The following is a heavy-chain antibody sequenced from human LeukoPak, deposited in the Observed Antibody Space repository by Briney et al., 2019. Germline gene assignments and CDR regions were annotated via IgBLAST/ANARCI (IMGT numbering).Heavy chain of an antibody. D-gene: IGHD3-9*01. V-gene: IGHV4-59*08. CDR3: ARQKTAPPIFEYYGMDI. J-gene: IGHJ6*02. CDR1: GGSMSSYY. CDR2: IYYRGST. Sequence: SETLSLTCTVSGGSMSSYYWSWIRQPPGKGLEWIGYIYYRGSTTYNPSLKSRVTISVDTSKNQFSLNLSFVTAADTAIYYCARQKTAPPIFEYYGMDIWGQGTTVTVSS.